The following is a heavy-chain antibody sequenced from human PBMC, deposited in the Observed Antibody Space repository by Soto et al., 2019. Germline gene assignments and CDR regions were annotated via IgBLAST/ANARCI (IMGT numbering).Heavy chain of an antibody. V-gene: IGHV1-2*04. CDR2: INPNSGGT. CDR1: GYTFTGYY. J-gene: IGHJ3*02. D-gene: IGHD2-2*01. Sequence: ASVKVSCKASGYTFTGYYMHWVRQAPGQGLEWMGWINPNSGGTNYAQKFQGWVTMTRDTSISTAYMELSRLRSDDTAVYYCARAQYCSSTSCSDDAFDSRGQGTMVTVSS. CDR3: ARAQYCSSTSCSDDAFDS.